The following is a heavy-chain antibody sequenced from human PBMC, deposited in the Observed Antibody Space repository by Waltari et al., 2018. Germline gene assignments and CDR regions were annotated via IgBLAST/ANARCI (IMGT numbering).Heavy chain of an antibody. CDR1: GFDFRQFA. V-gene: IGHV3-49*04. J-gene: IGHJ4*02. CDR2: IRSKTYGETT. CDR3: TRDSNTYFDILTVLDY. D-gene: IGHD3-9*01. Sequence: EVRLVESGGNSVQPGRSLRLSCATSGFDFRQFAMTWVRQAPGKGLEWVGLIRSKTYGETTDVAASVKGRFTISRDDSKRIAYLQMNSLKTEDTAVYYCTRDSNTYFDILTVLDYWGQGTLVTV.